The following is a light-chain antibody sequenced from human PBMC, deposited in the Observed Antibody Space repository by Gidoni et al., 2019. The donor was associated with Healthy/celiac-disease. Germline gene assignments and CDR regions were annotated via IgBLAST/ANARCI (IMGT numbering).Light chain of an antibody. J-gene: IGKJ5*01. CDR1: QSLLHSNGYNY. V-gene: IGKV2-28*01. CDR2: LGS. CDR3: MQALQTPIT. Sequence: DIVMTQSLLPLPVTPGEPASLSCRASQSLLHSNGYNYLDWYLQKPGQSPQLLIYLGSNRASGVPARFSGSGSGTDFTLKISRVEAEDVGVYYCMQALQTPITFGQGTRLEIK.